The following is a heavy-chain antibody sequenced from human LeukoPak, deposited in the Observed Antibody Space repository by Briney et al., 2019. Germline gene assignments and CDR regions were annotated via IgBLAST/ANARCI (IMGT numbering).Heavy chain of an antibody. J-gene: IGHJ4*02. CDR3: ARGPNGNWNYGGY. Sequence: PGGSLRLSCAASGFTFSDYYMSWIRQAPGEGLEWISYITSSSGHTTYADSVKGRFTISRDNAKNSLYLQMNSLRADDTAVYYCARGPNGNWNYGGYWGQGTLVTVSS. V-gene: IGHV3-11*05. CDR1: GFTFSDYY. CDR2: ITSSSGHT. D-gene: IGHD1-7*01.